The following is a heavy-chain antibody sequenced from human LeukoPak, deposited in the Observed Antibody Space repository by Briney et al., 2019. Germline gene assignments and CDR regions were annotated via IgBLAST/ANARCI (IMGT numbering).Heavy chain of an antibody. CDR2: LNPNSGNT. CDR3: ARSGSYPRRFDY. J-gene: IGHJ4*02. CDR1: GYTFTTSD. V-gene: IGHV1-8*01. Sequence: GDSVRVSCKASGYTFTTSDINWVRQATGQGLEWMGWLNPNSGNTAYAQKFQGRVIMTRNTSKSTAYMELSSLRSEDTAVYYCARSGSYPRRFDYWGQGTLVTVSS. D-gene: IGHD1-26*01.